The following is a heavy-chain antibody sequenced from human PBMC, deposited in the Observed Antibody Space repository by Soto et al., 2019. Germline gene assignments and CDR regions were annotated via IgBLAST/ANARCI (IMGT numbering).Heavy chain of an antibody. D-gene: IGHD6-13*01. J-gene: IGHJ5*02. CDR2: INPSGGST. CDR1: GYTFTSYY. CDR3: AKDPRRIAAAVPKGGVWFDP. V-gene: IGHV1-46*03. Sequence: ASVKVSCKASGYTFTSYYMHWVRQAPGQGLEWMGIINPSGGSTSYAQKFQGRVTMTRDTSTSTVYMELSSLRSEDTAVYYCAKDPRRIAAAVPKGGVWFDPWGQGTLVTVSS.